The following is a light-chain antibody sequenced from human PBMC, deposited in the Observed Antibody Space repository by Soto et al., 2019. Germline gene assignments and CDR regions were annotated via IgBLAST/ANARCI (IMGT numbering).Light chain of an antibody. CDR1: SSDVGGYNY. Sequence: ATRSHRRAVTIFKNETSSDVGGYNYVSWYQQHPGKAPKLMIYEVSKRPSGVPDRFSGSKSGNTASLTVSGLQAEDEADYYCSSYAGSNNQVFGTGTKVTVL. J-gene: IGLJ1*01. CDR2: EVS. CDR3: SSYAGSNNQV. V-gene: IGLV2-8*02.